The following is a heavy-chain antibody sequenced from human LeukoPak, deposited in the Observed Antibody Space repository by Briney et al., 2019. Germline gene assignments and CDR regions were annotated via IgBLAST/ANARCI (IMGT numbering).Heavy chain of an antibody. Sequence: ASVKVSCKASGYTFTSYGISWVRQAPGQGLEWMGWISAYNGNTNYAQKLQGRVTMTTDTSTSTAYMELRSLRSDDTAVYYCATGDSSSWWLSNFDYWGQGTLVTVSS. D-gene: IGHD6-13*01. V-gene: IGHV1-18*01. CDR3: ATGDSSSWWLSNFDY. CDR2: ISAYNGNT. J-gene: IGHJ4*02. CDR1: GYTFTSYG.